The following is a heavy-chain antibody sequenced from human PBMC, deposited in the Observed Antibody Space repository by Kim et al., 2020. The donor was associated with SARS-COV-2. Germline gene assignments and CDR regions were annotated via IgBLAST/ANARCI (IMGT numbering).Heavy chain of an antibody. V-gene: IGHV1-69*02. CDR3: ARTGPVRGGGDFPFDC. J-gene: IGHJ4*02. D-gene: IGHD2-21*02. Sequence: KYQGRVTITADKSTSTAYMELCSMRSEDTAVYYCARTGPVRGGGDFPFDCWGQGTLVTVSS.